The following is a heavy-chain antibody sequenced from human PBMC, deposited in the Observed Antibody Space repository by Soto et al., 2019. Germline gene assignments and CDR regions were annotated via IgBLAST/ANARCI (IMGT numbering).Heavy chain of an antibody. CDR1: GYTFTSYG. D-gene: IGHD3-3*01. Sequence: GASVKVSCKASGYTFTSYGISWVRQAPGQGLEWMGWISAYNGNTNYAQKLQGRVTMTTDTSTSTAYMELRSLRSDDTAVYYCARASYDFWCGYYYDWFDPWGQGTLVTVSS. V-gene: IGHV1-18*01. CDR2: ISAYNGNT. J-gene: IGHJ5*02. CDR3: ARASYDFWCGYYYDWFDP.